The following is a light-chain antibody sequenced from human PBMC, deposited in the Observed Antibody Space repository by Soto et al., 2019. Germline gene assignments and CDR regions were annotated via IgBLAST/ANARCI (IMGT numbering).Light chain of an antibody. Sequence: DIQMTQSPSTLSASVGDRGSITCRTSQSINSWLAWYQQKPGEAPKLLIYKASSLESGVPSRFSGSGSGTEFTLTISSLQPDDFATYYCQQYHNYWTFGQGTKVDIK. J-gene: IGKJ1*01. V-gene: IGKV1-5*03. CDR2: KAS. CDR3: QQYHNYWT. CDR1: QSINSW.